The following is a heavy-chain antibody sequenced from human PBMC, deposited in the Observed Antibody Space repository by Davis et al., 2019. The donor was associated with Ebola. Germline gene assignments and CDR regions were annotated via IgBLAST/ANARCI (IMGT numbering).Heavy chain of an antibody. Sequence: GESLKISCAASGFTFSSYGMSWVRQAPGKGLEWVSAISGSGGSTYYADSVKGRFTISRDNSKNTLYLQMNSLRAEDTAVYYCAKWGRGYSSWGQGTLVTVSS. CDR1: GFTFSSYG. J-gene: IGHJ5*02. D-gene: IGHD5-18*01. V-gene: IGHV3-23*01. CDR3: AKWGRGYSS. CDR2: ISGSGGST.